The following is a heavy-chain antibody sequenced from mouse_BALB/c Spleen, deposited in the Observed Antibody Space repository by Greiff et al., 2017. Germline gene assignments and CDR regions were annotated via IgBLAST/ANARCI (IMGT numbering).Heavy chain of an antibody. CDR3: ARAVVDYYAMDY. CDR1: GYTFSSYW. D-gene: IGHD1-1*01. CDR2: ILPGSGST. V-gene: IGHV1-9*01. Sequence: QVQLQQSGAELMKPGASVKISCKATGYTFSSYWIEWVKQRPGHGLEWIGEILPGSGSTNYNEKFKGKATFTADTSSNTAYMQLSSLTSEDSAVYYCARAVVDYYAMDYWGQGTSVTVSS. J-gene: IGHJ4*01.